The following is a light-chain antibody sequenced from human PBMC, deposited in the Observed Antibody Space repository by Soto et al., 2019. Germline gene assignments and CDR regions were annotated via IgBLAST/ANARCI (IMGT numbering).Light chain of an antibody. CDR2: GAA. Sequence: ILMTQSPATLSVSPGEGATLSCRASQSVNSNLAWYQQKPGQAPRLLVYGAATRATGIPARFSGSGSGTEFTLTISSLQSEDFAVYYCQQYNNWPRTFGQGTNVEI. CDR1: QSVNSN. CDR3: QQYNNWPRT. J-gene: IGKJ1*01. V-gene: IGKV3-15*01.